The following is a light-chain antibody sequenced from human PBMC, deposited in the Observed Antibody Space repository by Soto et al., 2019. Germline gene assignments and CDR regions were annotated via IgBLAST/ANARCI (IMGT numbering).Light chain of an antibody. V-gene: IGLV2-14*01. CDR3: SSYTSSSLYV. J-gene: IGLJ1*01. Sequence: QSVLTQPASVSGSPGQSITISCTGTSSDVGGYNYVSWYQQHPGKAPKLMIYEVSNRPSGVSNRFSGSKSGNTASLTISGLQVEDEADYYCSSYTSSSLYVFGTGTKVTVL. CDR2: EVS. CDR1: SSDVGGYNY.